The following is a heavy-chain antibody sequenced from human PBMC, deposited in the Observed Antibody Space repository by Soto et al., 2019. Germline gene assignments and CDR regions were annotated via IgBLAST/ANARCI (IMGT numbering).Heavy chain of an antibody. CDR2: ISGSGGYT. D-gene: IGHD3-22*01. V-gene: IGHV3-23*01. Sequence: EVQLLESGGGLVQPGGSLRLSCAASGFTFNNYAMSWVRQAPGKGLEWVSAISGSGGYTYSADSVKGRFTISRDNSKNTGYMQMTSLRVEDTAVYYCAKDMSQKAWLIWSVFDPWGQGTLVTVSS. J-gene: IGHJ5*02. CDR1: GFTFNNYA. CDR3: AKDMSQKAWLIWSVFDP.